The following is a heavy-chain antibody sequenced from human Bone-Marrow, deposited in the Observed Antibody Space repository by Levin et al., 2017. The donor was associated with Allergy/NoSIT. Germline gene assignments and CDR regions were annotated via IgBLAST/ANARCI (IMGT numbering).Heavy chain of an antibody. D-gene: IGHD3-3*01. CDR3: ARAVASITIFGVAAGLGDY. J-gene: IGHJ4*02. Sequence: PLASVKVSCKASGYTFTSYGISWVRQAPGQGLEWMGWISAYNGNTNYAQKLQGRVTMTTDTSTSTAYMQLRSLRSDDTAGYYCARAVASITIFGVAAGLGDYWGQGTLDTVAS. CDR2: ISAYNGNT. V-gene: IGHV1-18*01. CDR1: GYTFTSYG.